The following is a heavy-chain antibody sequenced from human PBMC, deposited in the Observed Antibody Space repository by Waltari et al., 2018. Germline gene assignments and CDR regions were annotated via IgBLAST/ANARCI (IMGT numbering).Heavy chain of an antibody. CDR1: GFTFSSYA. CDR2: IYSGGST. J-gene: IGHJ4*02. Sequence: ASGFTFSSYAMSWVRQAPGKGLEWVSVIYSGGSTYYADSVKGRFTISRDNSKNTLYLQMNSLRAEDTAVYYCAKVGSHDEDYWGQGTLVTVSS. V-gene: IGHV3-23*03. CDR3: AKVGSHDEDY. D-gene: IGHD3-10*01.